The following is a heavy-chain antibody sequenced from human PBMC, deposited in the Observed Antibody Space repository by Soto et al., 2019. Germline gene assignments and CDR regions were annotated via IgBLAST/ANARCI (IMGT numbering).Heavy chain of an antibody. V-gene: IGHV3-49*03. CDR2: IRSKAYGGTT. CDR1: GFTFGDYA. Sequence: GGSLRLSCTASGFTFGDYAMSWFRQAPGKGLEWVVFIRSKAYGGTTEYAASVKGRFTISRDDSKSIAYLQMNSLKTEDTAVYYCTRGQYQLQLGYAFDIWGQGTMVTVSS. D-gene: IGHD2-2*01. CDR3: TRGQYQLQLGYAFDI. J-gene: IGHJ3*02.